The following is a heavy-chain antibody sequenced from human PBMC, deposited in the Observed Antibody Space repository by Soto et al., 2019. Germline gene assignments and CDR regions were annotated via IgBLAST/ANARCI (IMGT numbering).Heavy chain of an antibody. CDR3: ARGRGRYSSGWSWFDP. D-gene: IGHD6-19*01. J-gene: IGHJ5*02. CDR1: GWTIRIPDW. CDR2: IFQSGST. Sequence: PSDTLSLTCGVSGWTIRIPDWWTWVRQPPGKGLEWIGEIFQSGSTNYTPSLESRVTISVDKSKNQFSLTLTSVTAADTAVYFCARGRGRYSSGWSWFDPWGQGILVTVSS. V-gene: IGHV4-4*02.